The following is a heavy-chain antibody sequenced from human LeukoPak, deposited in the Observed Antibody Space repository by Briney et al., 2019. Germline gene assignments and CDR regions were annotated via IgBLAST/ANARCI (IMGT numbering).Heavy chain of an antibody. CDR2: TFYSGST. CDR3: ARKPMGATSFDS. J-gene: IGHJ4*02. Sequence: SETLSLTCTVSGASTTFYHWGWIRQPPGKGLEWIGYTFYSGSTNYNPSLKSRVAMSVDTSENQFSLKLISVTAADTAVYYCARKPMGATSFDSWGQGTLVTVSS. CDR1: GASTTFYH. D-gene: IGHD1-26*01. V-gene: IGHV4-59*01.